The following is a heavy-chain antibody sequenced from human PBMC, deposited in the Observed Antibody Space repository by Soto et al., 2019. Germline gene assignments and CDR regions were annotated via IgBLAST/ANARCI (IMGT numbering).Heavy chain of an antibody. D-gene: IGHD2-15*01. V-gene: IGHV1-24*01. J-gene: IGHJ5*02. CDR3: ASVTNRYCRGGSCNSNWFDP. CDR1: GYALTELP. Sequence: GASVKVSCKVSGYALTELPMHWVRQALGEGLEWMGGLDPEDGETIYAEKFQGRVTMTEDTSTDTAYMELSSLRFEDTAVYYCASVTNRYCRGGSCNSNWFDPWGQGTLVTVSS. CDR2: LDPEDGET.